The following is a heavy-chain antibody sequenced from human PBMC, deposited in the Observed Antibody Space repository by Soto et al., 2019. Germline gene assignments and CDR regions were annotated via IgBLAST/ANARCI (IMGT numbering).Heavy chain of an antibody. CDR3: ARGRRQLDY. D-gene: IGHD6-13*01. J-gene: IGHJ4*02. CDR1: GFTCSDHY. CDR2: ISTGGAIR. Sequence: GRSLRLSCVASGFTCSDHYMSWIRQAPGKGLEWVPYISTGGAIRYYADSVRGRFTISRDNAKNSLYLQMNSLRAEDTAVYYCARGRRQLDYWGQGTLVTVSS. V-gene: IGHV3-11*01.